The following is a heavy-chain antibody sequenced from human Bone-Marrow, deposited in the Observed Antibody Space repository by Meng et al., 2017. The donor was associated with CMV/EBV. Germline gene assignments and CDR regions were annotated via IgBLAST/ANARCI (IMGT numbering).Heavy chain of an antibody. V-gene: IGHV3-9*01. Sequence: SLKISCAASGFTFDDYAMHWVRQAPGKGLEWVSGISWNSGSIGYADSVKGRFTISRDNAKNSLYLQMNSLRAEDTAVYYCARDGYSSSWYSFNWFDPWRQGTLVTVSS. CDR1: GFTFDDYA. J-gene: IGHJ5*02. CDR2: ISWNSGSI. CDR3: ARDGYSSSWYSFNWFDP. D-gene: IGHD6-13*01.